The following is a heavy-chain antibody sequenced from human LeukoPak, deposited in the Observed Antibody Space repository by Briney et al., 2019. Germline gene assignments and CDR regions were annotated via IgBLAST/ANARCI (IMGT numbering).Heavy chain of an antibody. CDR2: IYYSGST. V-gene: IGHV4-31*03. J-gene: IGHJ4*02. CDR1: GGSISSGGYN. D-gene: IGHD1-26*01. Sequence: PSQTLSLTCTVSGGSISSGGYNWSWIRQHPGKGLECIGYIYYSGSTYYNPSLKSRVTISVDTSKNQFSLKLSSVTAADTAVYYCARGSYVGPTSGYFDYWGQGTLVTVSS. CDR3: ARGSYVGPTSGYFDY.